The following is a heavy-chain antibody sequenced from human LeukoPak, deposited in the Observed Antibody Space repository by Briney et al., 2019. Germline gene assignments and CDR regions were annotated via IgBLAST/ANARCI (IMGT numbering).Heavy chain of an antibody. D-gene: IGHD3-16*02. CDR1: GGTFSSYA. Sequence: SVKVSCKXSGGTFSSYAISWVRQAPGQGLELMGRIIPIFGTANYAQKFQGRVTITTDESTSTAYMELSSLRSEDTAVYYCARDPLRLGELSFPFDPWGQGTLVTVSS. J-gene: IGHJ5*02. V-gene: IGHV1-69*05. CDR3: ARDPLRLGELSFPFDP. CDR2: IIPIFGTA.